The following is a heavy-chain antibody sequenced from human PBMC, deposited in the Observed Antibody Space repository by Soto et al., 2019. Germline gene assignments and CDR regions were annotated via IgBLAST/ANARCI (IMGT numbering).Heavy chain of an antibody. CDR2: AYWDDDN. J-gene: IGHJ4*02. D-gene: IGHD1-20*01. CDR1: GFSLTSRPVG. V-gene: IGHV2-5*02. Sequence: SGPTLVNPTPPLTLTCSFSGFSLTSRPVGVGWIRQPPGKALEWLGFAYWDDDNRYSPSLRSRLTVTKDTSKNLVVLTVTNLDPVDTATYYCAHRLGGYTWNDGYFDYWGQGALVTVSS. CDR3: AHRLGGYTWNDGYFDY.